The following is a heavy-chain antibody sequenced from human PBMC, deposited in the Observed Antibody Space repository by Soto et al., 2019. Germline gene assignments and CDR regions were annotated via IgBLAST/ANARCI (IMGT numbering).Heavy chain of an antibody. V-gene: IGHV4-39*01. Sequence: SETLSLTCTVSGGSISSSSYYWGWIRQPPGKGLEWIGSIYYSGSTYYNPSLKSRVTISVDTSKNQFSLKLSSVTAADTAVYYCARHRVGAKDYFDYWGQGTLVTVSS. D-gene: IGHD1-26*01. CDR2: IYYSGST. CDR3: ARHRVGAKDYFDY. CDR1: GGSISSSSYY. J-gene: IGHJ4*02.